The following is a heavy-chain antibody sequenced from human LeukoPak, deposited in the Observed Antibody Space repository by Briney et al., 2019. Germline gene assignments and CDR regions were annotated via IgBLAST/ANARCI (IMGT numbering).Heavy chain of an antibody. CDR1: GFTVSSNY. Sequence: GGSLRLSCAASGFTVSSNYMSWVRQAPGKGLEWVSYISSSGSTIYYADSVKGRFTISRDDAKNSLYLQMNSLRAEDTAVYYCARGLRHYYDSSGYFSFDYWGQGTLVTVSS. J-gene: IGHJ4*02. CDR3: ARGLRHYYDSSGYFSFDY. CDR2: ISSSGSTI. D-gene: IGHD3-22*01. V-gene: IGHV3-11*04.